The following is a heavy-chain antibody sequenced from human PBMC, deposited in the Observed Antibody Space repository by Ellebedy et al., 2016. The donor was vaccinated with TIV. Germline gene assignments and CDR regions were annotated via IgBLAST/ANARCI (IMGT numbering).Heavy chain of an antibody. V-gene: IGHV3-53*01. J-gene: IGHJ3*02. CDR1: RFAVSSNY. D-gene: IGHD4-17*01. Sequence: GESLKISXAASRFAVSSNYMTWVRQAPGEGLEWVPLIYSDGKTYYADSVKGRFTISRDSSRNTLYLQMNSLRAEDTAVYYCATGRYGASDIWGQGTRVSVSS. CDR3: ATGRYGASDI. CDR2: IYSDGKT.